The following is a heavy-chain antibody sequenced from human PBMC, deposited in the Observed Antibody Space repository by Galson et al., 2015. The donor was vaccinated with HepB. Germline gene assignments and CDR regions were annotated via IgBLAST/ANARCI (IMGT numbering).Heavy chain of an antibody. D-gene: IGHD2-8*01. Sequence: SLRLSCAASGFTFSDYYMSWIRQAPGKGLEWVSHISSSGSTIYYADSVKGRFTISRDNAKNSLYLQMNSLRAEDTAVYYCARGKIGANGVCTCLDVWGKGTTVTVSS. CDR2: ISSSGSTI. CDR1: GFTFSDYY. J-gene: IGHJ6*04. V-gene: IGHV3-11*01. CDR3: ARGKIGANGVCTCLDV.